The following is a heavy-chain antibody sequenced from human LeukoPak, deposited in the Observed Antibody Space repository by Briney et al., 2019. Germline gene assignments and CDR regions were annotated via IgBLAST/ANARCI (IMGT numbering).Heavy chain of an antibody. D-gene: IGHD2-2*01. CDR3: VKSNSRYQPWTLDI. CDR1: SGSFRTYY. CDR2: IFYNEGT. Sequence: ASETLSLTCTVSSGSFRTYYWSWIRQPPGKGLEWIGYIFYNEGTSYNPSLKSRVTISVDTSNNQLSLKVNSVTAADTAMYYCVKSNSRYQPWTLDIWGRGTMVTVSS. V-gene: IGHV4-59*01. J-gene: IGHJ3*02.